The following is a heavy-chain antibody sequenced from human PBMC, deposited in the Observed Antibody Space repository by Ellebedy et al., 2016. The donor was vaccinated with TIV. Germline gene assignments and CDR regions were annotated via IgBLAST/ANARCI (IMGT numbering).Heavy chain of an antibody. V-gene: IGHV4-34*01. CDR2: MRQSGNT. D-gene: IGHD6-19*01. CDR3: AEGRSGWYYFDY. Sequence: SETLSLTCAAYGGSLSGYYWSWVRQSPGKGLEWIGEMRQSGNTNYNPSLKSRATITVDTSKNTFSLRLSSVTAADTAVYYCAEGRSGWYYFDYWGQGTLVAVSS. J-gene: IGHJ4*02. CDR1: GGSLSGYY.